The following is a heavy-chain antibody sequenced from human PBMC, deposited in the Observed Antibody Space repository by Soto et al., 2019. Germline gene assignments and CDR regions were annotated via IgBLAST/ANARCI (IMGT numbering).Heavy chain of an antibody. V-gene: IGHV1-18*04. CDR2: IGVYTGST. J-gene: IGHJ4*02. D-gene: IGHD2-2*03. Sequence: GSSVKVSCKTSGYAFSSYGISWVRQAPGQGLEWMGWIGVYTGSTRYVQTLQGRLTLTTDTSATTAYMELMNLRSDDTAVYYCARDQVTVNGYYFDDCGQGTLVTVAS. CDR3: ARDQVTVNGYYFDD. CDR1: GYAFSSYG.